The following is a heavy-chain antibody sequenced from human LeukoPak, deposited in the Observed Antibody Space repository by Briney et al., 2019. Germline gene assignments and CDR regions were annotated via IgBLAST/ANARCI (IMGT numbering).Heavy chain of an antibody. Sequence: GGSLRLSCAASGFTFSDYYMSWIRQAPGKGLEWVSYISSSGSTIYYADSVKGRFTISRDNAKNSLYLQMNSLRAEDTAVYYCVRDKGVDYVESFDIWGQGTMVTVSS. CDR2: ISSSGSTI. J-gene: IGHJ3*02. D-gene: IGHD4-17*01. CDR1: GFTFSDYY. V-gene: IGHV3-11*01. CDR3: VRDKGVDYVESFDI.